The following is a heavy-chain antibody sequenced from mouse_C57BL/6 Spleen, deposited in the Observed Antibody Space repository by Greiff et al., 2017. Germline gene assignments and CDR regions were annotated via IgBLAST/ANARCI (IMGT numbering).Heavy chain of an antibody. J-gene: IGHJ1*03. CDR3: ARAYDYDWYFDV. V-gene: IGHV5-4*03. CDR1: GFTFSSYA. Sequence: DVKLVESGGGLVKPGGSLKLSCAASGFTFSSYAMSWVRQTPEKRLAWVATISDGGSYTYYPANVKGRFTISRDNAKNNLYLQMSPLKSEDTAMYYCARAYDYDWYFDVWGTVTTVTVSS. D-gene: IGHD2-4*01. CDR2: ISDGGSYT.